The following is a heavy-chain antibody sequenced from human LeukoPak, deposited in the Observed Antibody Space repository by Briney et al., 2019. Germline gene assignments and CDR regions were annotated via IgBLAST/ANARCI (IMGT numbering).Heavy chain of an antibody. D-gene: IGHD6-13*01. J-gene: IGHJ5*02. Sequence: PSETLSLTCTVSGGSISSYYWSWIRQPPGKGLEWIGYIYYSGSTNYNPSLMSRVTISVDTSKNQFSLRLSSVTAADTAVYYCARALRQQLVTGWFDPWGQGTLVTVSS. CDR2: IYYSGST. CDR3: ARALRQQLVTGWFDP. V-gene: IGHV4-59*01. CDR1: GGSISSYY.